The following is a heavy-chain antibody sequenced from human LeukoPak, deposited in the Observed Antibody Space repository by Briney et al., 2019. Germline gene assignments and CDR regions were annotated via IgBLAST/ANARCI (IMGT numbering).Heavy chain of an antibody. CDR1: GYTFTGYY. D-gene: IGHD2-2*01. J-gene: IGHJ4*02. CDR3: IVVPAAKGWYYFDY. CDR2: MNPNSGNT. Sequence: GASVKVSCKASGYTFTGYYMHWVRQAPGQGLEWMGWMNPNSGNTGYAQKFQGRVTMTRNTSISTAYMELSSLRSEDTAVYYCIVVPAAKGWYYFDYWGQGTLVTVSS. V-gene: IGHV1-8*02.